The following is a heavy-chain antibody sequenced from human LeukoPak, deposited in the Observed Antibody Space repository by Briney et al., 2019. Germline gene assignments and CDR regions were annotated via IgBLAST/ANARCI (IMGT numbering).Heavy chain of an antibody. D-gene: IGHD5-12*01. CDR3: AREYLVAFDY. J-gene: IGHJ4*02. CDR1: GFTFSSYS. Sequence: PGGSLRLSCAASGFTFSSYSMNWVRQAPGKGLEWVSSISSSGSYIYYADSVKGRFTISRDNAKNSLYLQMNSLRVEDTAVYYCAREYLVAFDYWAQGTLVTVSS. CDR2: ISSSGSYI. V-gene: IGHV3-21*01.